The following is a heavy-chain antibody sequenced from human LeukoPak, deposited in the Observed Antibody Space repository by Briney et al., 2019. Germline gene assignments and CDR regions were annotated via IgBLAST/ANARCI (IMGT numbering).Heavy chain of an antibody. CDR1: GGSISTNSYY. CDR2: VYYSGNA. V-gene: IGHV4-39*01. D-gene: IGHD4-11*01. CDR3: ARTTVTGWYFDL. Sequence: PSETLSLTCTVSGGSISTNSYYWAWIRQPPGKGLDWIGSVYYSGNAFHNPSLNSRVTISVDMSKYQFSLRLTSVTAADTAVYYCARTTVTGWYFDLWGRGTLVTVSS. J-gene: IGHJ2*01.